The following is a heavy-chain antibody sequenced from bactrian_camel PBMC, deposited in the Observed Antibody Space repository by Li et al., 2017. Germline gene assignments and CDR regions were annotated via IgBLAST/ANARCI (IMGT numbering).Heavy chain of an antibody. V-gene: IGHV3S53*01. CDR2: VDSRGTA. D-gene: IGHD2*01. J-gene: IGHJ4*01. CDR3: AADGGRCDMLVVITAFRAFAN. Sequence: QVQLVESGGGSVQTGGSLRLSCEFSGNTNADYCMGWYRQTPGKEKEGVAVVDSRGTASYGESAKGRFTISKDRSKNTLYLEMNSLRPEDSAMYYCAADGGRCDMLVVITAFRAFANWGQGTQVTVS. CDR1: GNTNADYC.